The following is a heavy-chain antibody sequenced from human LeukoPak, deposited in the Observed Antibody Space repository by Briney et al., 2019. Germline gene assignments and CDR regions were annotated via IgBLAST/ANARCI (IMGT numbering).Heavy chain of an antibody. D-gene: IGHD4-23*01. CDR2: INPNSGGT. V-gene: IGHV1-2*02. J-gene: IGHJ4*02. CDR3: ARVPGPRTTVVTLPPDY. CDR1: GYTFTGYY. Sequence: ASVKVSCKASGYTFTGYYMHWVRQAPGQGLEWMGWINPNSGGTNYAQKFQGRVTMTRDTSISTAYMELSRLRSDDTAVYYCARVPGPRTTVVTLPPDYWGQGTLVTVSS.